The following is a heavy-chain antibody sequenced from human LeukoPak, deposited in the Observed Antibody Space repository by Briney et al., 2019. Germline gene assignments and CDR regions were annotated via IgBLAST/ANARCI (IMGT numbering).Heavy chain of an antibody. CDR1: GFTFSSYD. V-gene: IGHV3-23*01. D-gene: IGHD2-15*01. J-gene: IGHJ6*02. CDR2: IYGRGGTT. CDR3: ARYVVVVAAKVYYYYGLDV. Sequence: GGSLRLSCGASGFTFSSYDMTWARQAPGKGLEWVSGIYGRGGTTYYADSVKGRFIVSRDNSKNSLSLQMNSLRAEDTAVYYCARYVVVVAAKVYYYYGLDVWGQGTTVTVSS.